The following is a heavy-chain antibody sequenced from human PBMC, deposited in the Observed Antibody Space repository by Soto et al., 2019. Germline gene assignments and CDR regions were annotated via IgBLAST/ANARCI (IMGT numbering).Heavy chain of an antibody. D-gene: IGHD6-13*01. CDR3: ARVSIAAAGDY. CDR2: INSDGSST. V-gene: IGHV3-74*01. Sequence: GGSLRLSCAASGFTFSSYWMHWVRQAPGKGLVWVSRINSDGSSTSYADTVKGRFAISRDNVKNTLYLQMNSLRAEDTAVYYCARVSIAAAGDYWGQGTLVTVSS. CDR1: GFTFSSYW. J-gene: IGHJ4*02.